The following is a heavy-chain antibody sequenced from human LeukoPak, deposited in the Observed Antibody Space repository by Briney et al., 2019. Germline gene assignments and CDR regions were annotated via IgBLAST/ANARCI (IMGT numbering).Heavy chain of an antibody. CDR1: GGSISSSSYY. J-gene: IGHJ5*02. D-gene: IGHD3-16*01. Sequence: SETLSLTCTVSGGSISSSSYYWGWIRQPPGKGLEWIGSIYYSGSTYYNPSLKSRVTISVDTSKNQFSLKLSSVTAADTAVYYCARPSLAGLAWGGSWFDPWGQGTLVTVSS. V-gene: IGHV4-39*01. CDR3: ARPSLAGLAWGGSWFDP. CDR2: IYYSGST.